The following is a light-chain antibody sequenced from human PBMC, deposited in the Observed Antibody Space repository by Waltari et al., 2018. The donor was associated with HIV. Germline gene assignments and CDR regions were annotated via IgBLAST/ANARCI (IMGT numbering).Light chain of an antibody. J-gene: IGLJ2*01. CDR3: QSYDSSLSGSEV. CDR1: NSNIGANDD. CDR2: GNT. Sequence: QSVLTQPPSVSGAPGQRVTISCTGNNSNIGANDDVHWYQQLPGTAPKLLIYGNTNRPAGVPDRFSGSKSGTSASLIITGLRAEDEADYYCQSYDSSLSGSEVFGGGTKLSVL. V-gene: IGLV1-40*01.